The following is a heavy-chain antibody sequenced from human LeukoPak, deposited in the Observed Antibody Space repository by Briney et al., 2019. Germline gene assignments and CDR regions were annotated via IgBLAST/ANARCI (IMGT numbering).Heavy chain of an antibody. CDR3: AVVPAAIVIRFNWFDP. V-gene: IGHV4-4*02. J-gene: IGHJ5*02. CDR2: IYHSGST. Sequence: SGTLSLTCAVSGGSISSSNWWSWVRQPPGKGLEWIGEIYHSGSTNYNPSLKSRVTISVDKSKNQFSLKLSSVTAADTAVYYFAVVPAAIVIRFNWFDPWGQGTLVTVSS. CDR1: GGSISSSNW. D-gene: IGHD2-2*01.